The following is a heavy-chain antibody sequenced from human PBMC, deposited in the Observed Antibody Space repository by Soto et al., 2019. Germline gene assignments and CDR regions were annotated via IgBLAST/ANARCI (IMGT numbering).Heavy chain of an antibody. J-gene: IGHJ6*03. CDR1: GYTFTSYD. D-gene: IGHD2-2*01. Sequence: QVQLVQSGAEVKKPGASVKVSCKASGYTFTSYDINWVRQATGQGLEWMGWMNPNSGNTGYAQKFQGRVTMTRSTSISTAYMELGSLRSEDTAVYYCARTVVPAAIPYYYYMDVWGKGTTVTVSS. CDR2: MNPNSGNT. CDR3: ARTVVPAAIPYYYYMDV. V-gene: IGHV1-8*01.